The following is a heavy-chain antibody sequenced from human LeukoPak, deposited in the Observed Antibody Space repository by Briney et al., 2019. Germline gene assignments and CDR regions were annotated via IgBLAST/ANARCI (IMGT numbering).Heavy chain of an antibody. CDR1: GYTFTSYG. CDR2: ISAYNGNT. V-gene: IGHV1-18*01. CDR3: ARDQWGSNYYYMDV. D-gene: IGHD1-26*01. J-gene: IGHJ6*03. Sequence: ASVKVSCKASGYTFTSYGISWVRQAPGQGLEWMGWISAYNGNTNYAQKLQGRVTMTTDTSTSTAYMELRSLRSDDTAVYYCARDQWGSNYYYMDVWGKGTTVTVSS.